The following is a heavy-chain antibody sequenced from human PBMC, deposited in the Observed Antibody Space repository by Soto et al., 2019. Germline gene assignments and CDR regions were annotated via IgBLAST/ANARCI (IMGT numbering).Heavy chain of an antibody. V-gene: IGHV4-59*01. CDR3: ASGTTWSGFDY. Sequence: PSETLSLTCTASGGSISSYYWIWIRQPPGKGLEWIGYIYYSGSTNYNPSLKSRVTVSVDTSKNQFSLKLSSVTAADTAVYYCASGTTWSGFDYWGQGTLVTVSS. CDR2: IYYSGST. D-gene: IGHD3-3*01. CDR1: GGSISSYY. J-gene: IGHJ4*02.